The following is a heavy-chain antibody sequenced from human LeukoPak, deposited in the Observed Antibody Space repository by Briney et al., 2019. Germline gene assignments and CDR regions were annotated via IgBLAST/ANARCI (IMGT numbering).Heavy chain of an antibody. CDR1: GFTFSNYA. J-gene: IGHJ4*02. CDR3: ARDKRQERWPDY. D-gene: IGHD5-24*01. Sequence: GGSLRLSCAASGFTFSNYAMSWVRQAPGRGLEWVSAISGSGGSTYYADSVKGRFTISRDNAKNSLYLQMDSLRAEDTAVYYCARDKRQERWPDYWGQGTLVTVSS. V-gene: IGHV3-23*01. CDR2: ISGSGGST.